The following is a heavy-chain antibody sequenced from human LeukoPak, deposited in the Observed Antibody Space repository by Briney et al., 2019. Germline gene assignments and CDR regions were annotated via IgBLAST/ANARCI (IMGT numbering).Heavy chain of an antibody. J-gene: IGHJ5*02. CDR3: ARGVVVPAATNWFDP. CDR2: IYYSGST. D-gene: IGHD2-2*01. V-gene: IGHV4-39*07. CDR1: GGSISSGGYY. Sequence: PSETLSLTCTVSGGSISSGGYYWSWIRQHPGKGLEWIGSIYYSGSTYYNPSLKSRVTISVDTSKNQFSLKLSSVTAADTAVYYCARGVVVPAATNWFDPWGQGTLVTVSS.